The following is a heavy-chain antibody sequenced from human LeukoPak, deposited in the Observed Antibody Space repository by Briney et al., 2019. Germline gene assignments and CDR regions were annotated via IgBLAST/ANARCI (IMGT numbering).Heavy chain of an antibody. D-gene: IGHD3-10*01. Sequence: SETLSLTCTVSGYSISSGYYWGWIRQPPGKGLEWIGSIYHSGGTYYNPSLKSRVTISVDTSKNQFSLKLSSVTAADTAVYYCARDQGTSGDYWGQGTLVTVSS. J-gene: IGHJ4*02. CDR3: ARDQGTSGDY. CDR1: GYSISSGYY. CDR2: IYHSGGT. V-gene: IGHV4-38-2*02.